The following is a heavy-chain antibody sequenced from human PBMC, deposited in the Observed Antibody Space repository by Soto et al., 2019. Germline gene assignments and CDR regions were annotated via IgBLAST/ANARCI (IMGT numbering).Heavy chain of an antibody. Sequence: QLQLQESGPGLVKPSETLSPTCTVSGGSISSSSFHWGWIRQPPGKGLEWIGSIYYSGSTYYSPSLKSRVTIPVDTSKNQFSLKLSSVTAADTAVYYCARRERAAGTDWWFDPWGQGTLVTVSS. CDR3: ARRERAAGTDWWFDP. J-gene: IGHJ5*02. CDR1: GGSISSSSFH. V-gene: IGHV4-39*01. D-gene: IGHD6-13*01. CDR2: IYYSGST.